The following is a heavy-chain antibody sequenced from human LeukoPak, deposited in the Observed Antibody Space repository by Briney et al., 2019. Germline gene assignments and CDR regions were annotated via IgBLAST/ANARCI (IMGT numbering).Heavy chain of an antibody. CDR2: IYYSGST. V-gene: IGHV4-59*01. J-gene: IGHJ4*02. CDR1: GDSISTYY. Sequence: SETLSLTCTVSGDSISTYYWSWIRQPPGKGLEWIGYIYYSGSTNYNPSLKSRLTMSVDTSKNQFSLKLNSVTAADTAVYYCARGGGSSWTTGNFYYWGQGTLVTVSS. CDR3: ARGGGSSWTTGNFYY. D-gene: IGHD6-13*01.